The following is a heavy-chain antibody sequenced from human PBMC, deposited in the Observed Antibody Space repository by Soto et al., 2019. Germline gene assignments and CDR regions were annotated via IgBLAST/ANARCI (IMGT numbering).Heavy chain of an antibody. D-gene: IGHD3-22*01. CDR3: AGGRIVVVGSRAYYGMDV. J-gene: IGHJ6*02. CDR1: GGTPSNSA. V-gene: IGHV1-69*13. Sequence: SVKVSCKASGGTPSNSAISLVRQAPGQRREWMGGIIPVFGLVKYAENFQGRATITADESTNTAYMELSSLRPEDTAVYYCAGGRIVVVGSRAYYGMDVWGQGTTVTVSS. CDR2: IIPVFGLV.